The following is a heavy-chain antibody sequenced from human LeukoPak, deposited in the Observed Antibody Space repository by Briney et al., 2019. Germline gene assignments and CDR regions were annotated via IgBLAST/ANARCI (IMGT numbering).Heavy chain of an antibody. J-gene: IGHJ4*02. CDR2: ISAYNGNT. CDR3: ARDELLGDSSGYSRPFDY. Sequence: ASVKVSCKASGYTFTSYGISWVRQAPGQGLEWMGWISAYNGNTNYAQKLQGRVTMTTDTSPSTAYMELRSLRSDDTAVYYCARDELLGDSSGYSRPFDYWGQGTLVTVSS. D-gene: IGHD3-22*01. CDR1: GYTFTSYG. V-gene: IGHV1-18*01.